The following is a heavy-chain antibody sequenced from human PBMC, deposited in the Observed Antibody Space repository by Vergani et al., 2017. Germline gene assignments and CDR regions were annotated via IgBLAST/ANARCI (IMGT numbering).Heavy chain of an antibody. D-gene: IGHD3-16*01. V-gene: IGHV5-51*01. J-gene: IGHJ4*02. CDR2: IYPGDSDT. Sequence: EVQLVQSGAEVKRPGESMKISCKASGYSFSNYWIGWVRQMPGKGLEVMGIIYPGDSDTRYSPSFQGQVTISADKSISTAYLQWSSLKAEDTAVYYCTXDRLDDSYAYFDYWGQGTLVTVSP. CDR1: GYSFSNYW. CDR3: TXDRLDDSYAYFDY.